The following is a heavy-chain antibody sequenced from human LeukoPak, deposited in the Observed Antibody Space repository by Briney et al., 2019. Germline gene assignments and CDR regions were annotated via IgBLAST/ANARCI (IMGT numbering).Heavy chain of an antibody. J-gene: IGHJ3*02. CDR3: AKDPGGSSGYPDAFDI. D-gene: IGHD3-22*01. CDR2: FSGSGGTT. V-gene: IGHV3-23*01. Sequence: GGSLRLSCVTSGFIFSRYAMSWVRQAPGEGLEWVSAFSGSGGTTFYADSVKGRFTISRDNSKNTLYLQMNSLRAEDTAVYYCAKDPGGSSGYPDAFDIWGQGTMVTVSS. CDR1: GFIFSRYA.